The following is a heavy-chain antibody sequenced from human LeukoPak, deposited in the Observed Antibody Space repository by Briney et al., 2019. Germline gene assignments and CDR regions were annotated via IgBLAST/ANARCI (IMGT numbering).Heavy chain of an antibody. Sequence: GGSLRLSCAASRFTFSNDGIQSVRQAPGKGLEWVAFIRYDGSNKYYADSVKGRFTISRDNSKNTLYLQMNSLRAEDTAVYYCARGVEDGFDCWGQGTLVTVSS. V-gene: IGHV3-30*02. CDR2: IRYDGSNK. CDR3: ARGVEDGFDC. J-gene: IGHJ4*02. CDR1: RFTFSNDG.